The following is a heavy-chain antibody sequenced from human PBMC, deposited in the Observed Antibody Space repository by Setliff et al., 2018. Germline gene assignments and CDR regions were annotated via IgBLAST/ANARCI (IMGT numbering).Heavy chain of an antibody. V-gene: IGHV3-20*04. Sequence: GGSLRLSCAVSGLTFSGAWLNWVRQAPGKGLEWVSSINWNGDRTGDADSVQGRFAISRDNAKNSLYLQMNRLRAEDTALYYCAKDRSRDYDDSSGYDHWGQGTLVTVSS. CDR1: GLTFSGAW. CDR3: AKDRSRDYDDSSGYDH. J-gene: IGHJ4*02. CDR2: INWNGDRT. D-gene: IGHD3-22*01.